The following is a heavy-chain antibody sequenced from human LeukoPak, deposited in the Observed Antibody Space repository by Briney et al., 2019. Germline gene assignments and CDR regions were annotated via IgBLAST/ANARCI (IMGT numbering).Heavy chain of an antibody. Sequence: SETLSLTCVVFGGSISSNNWWSWVRQPPGKGLEWIGEIYRSGSANYNPSLKSRVTISMDKSKNQVSLTLSSVTAADTAVYYCARRDIVVVPTGIPQFDPWGQGTLVTVSS. J-gene: IGHJ5*02. CDR1: GGSISSNNW. CDR3: ARRDIVVVPTGIPQFDP. CDR2: IYRSGSA. V-gene: IGHV4/OR15-8*01. D-gene: IGHD2-2*02.